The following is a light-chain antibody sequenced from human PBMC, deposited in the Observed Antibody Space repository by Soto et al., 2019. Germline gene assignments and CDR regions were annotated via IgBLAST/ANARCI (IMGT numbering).Light chain of an antibody. CDR1: SSDVGGYNY. Sequence: QSVLTQPASVSGSPGQSITISCTGTSSDVGGYNYVSWYQQHPGKAPKLMIYDVSNRPSGVSNSFSGSKSGNTASLTISGLQAEDEADYYCSSYTSSSTPLVFGTGTKVTVL. CDR3: SSYTSSSTPLV. CDR2: DVS. J-gene: IGLJ1*01. V-gene: IGLV2-14*01.